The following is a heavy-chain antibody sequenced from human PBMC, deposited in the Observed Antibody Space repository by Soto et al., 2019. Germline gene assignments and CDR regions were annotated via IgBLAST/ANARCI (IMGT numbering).Heavy chain of an antibody. Sequence: EVNLLESGGGLVQPGGSLRLSCLASGFRFSSYAMSWVRQAPGKGLEWVSAISGSGGSTYYADSVKGRFTISRDNSKKMLFLQMYSLRAEDTAVYYCTTPGGLWFGELFWEFDHWGQGTLVTVSS. CDR3: TTPGGLWFGELFWEFDH. V-gene: IGHV3-23*01. CDR1: GFRFSSYA. CDR2: ISGSGGST. J-gene: IGHJ4*02. D-gene: IGHD3-10*01.